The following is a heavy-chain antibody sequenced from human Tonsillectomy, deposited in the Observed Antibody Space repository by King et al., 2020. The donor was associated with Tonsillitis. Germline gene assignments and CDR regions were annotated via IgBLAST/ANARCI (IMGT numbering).Heavy chain of an antibody. J-gene: IGHJ4*02. CDR1: GFSLSTSGVG. D-gene: IGHD3-22*01. CDR3: AHMYYYDSSGYFTPDY. V-gene: IGHV2-5*02. CDR2: IYWDDDK. Sequence: TLKESGPTLVKPTQTLTLTCTFSGFSLSTSGVGVGWIRQPPGKALEWLGIIYWDDDKRYSPSLKNRLTITKDTSKNQVVLTMTNMDPVDTATYYCAHMYYYDSSGYFTPDYWGQGTLVTVSS.